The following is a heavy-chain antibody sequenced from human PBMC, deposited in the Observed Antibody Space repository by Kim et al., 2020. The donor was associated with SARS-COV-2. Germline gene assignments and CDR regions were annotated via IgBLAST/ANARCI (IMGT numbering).Heavy chain of an antibody. V-gene: IGHV3-7*01. CDR2: DGSGK. CDR3: ARSTWDY. Sequence: DGSGKYSVDSVKGRFPISRDNAKNSRYLQMNSLRAEDTAVYYCARSTWDYWGQGTLVTVSS. J-gene: IGHJ4*02. D-gene: IGHD2-2*01.